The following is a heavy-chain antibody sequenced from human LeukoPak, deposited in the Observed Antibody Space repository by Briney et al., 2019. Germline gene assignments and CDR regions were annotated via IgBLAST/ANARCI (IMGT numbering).Heavy chain of an antibody. CDR2: IYAGGST. CDR3: ARGGGAYCGDDCYRSFDY. CDR1: GLTVSSTY. V-gene: IGHV3-66*02. Sequence: GGSLRLSCAVSGLTVSSTYMSWVRQAPGKGLEWVSVIYAGGSTYYADSVKGRFTISRDNSKNTLHLQMNSLRPEDTAVYYCARGGGAYCGDDCYRSFDYWGQGALVTVSS. D-gene: IGHD2-21*02. J-gene: IGHJ4*02.